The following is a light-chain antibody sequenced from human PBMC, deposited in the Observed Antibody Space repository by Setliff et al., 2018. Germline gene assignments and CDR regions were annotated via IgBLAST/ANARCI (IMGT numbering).Light chain of an antibody. CDR2: EVT. CDR1: SSDVGGYNY. V-gene: IGLV2-14*03. J-gene: IGLJ2*01. CDR3: LSYTSETTHAL. Sequence: QSVLTQPAAVSGSPGQSIAISCAGTSSDVGGYNYVSWYQQHPGKAPKLLIYEVTKRPSGVSDRFSGFKSGNTASLTISGLQTEDEAYYYCLSYTSETTHALFAGGT.